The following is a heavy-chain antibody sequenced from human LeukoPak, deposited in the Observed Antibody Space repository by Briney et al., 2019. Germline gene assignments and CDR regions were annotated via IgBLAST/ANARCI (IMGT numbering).Heavy chain of an antibody. CDR2: FDPEDGET. V-gene: IGHV1-24*01. J-gene: IGHJ4*02. D-gene: IGHD5-18*01. Sequence: ASVKVSCKVSGYTLTELSMHWVRQAPGKGPEWMGGFDPEDGETIYAQKFQGRVTMTEDTSTDTAYMELSSLRSEDTAVYYCATGRRWIQLWLPFDYWGQGTLVTVSS. CDR1: GYTLTELS. CDR3: ATGRRWIQLWLPFDY.